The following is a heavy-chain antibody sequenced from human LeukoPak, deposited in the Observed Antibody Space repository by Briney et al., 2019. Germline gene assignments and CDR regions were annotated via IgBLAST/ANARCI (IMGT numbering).Heavy chain of an antibody. D-gene: IGHD2-21*02. J-gene: IGHJ3*02. Sequence: GGSLRLSCAASGFTFSSYSMNWVRQAPGKGLECVSSISSSSSYIYYADSVKGRFTISRDNAKNSLYLQMNSLRAEDTAVYYCASAYCGGDCYTGWGDDIWGQGTMVTVSS. CDR1: GFTFSSYS. CDR3: ASAYCGGDCYTGWGDDI. CDR2: ISSSSSYI. V-gene: IGHV3-21*01.